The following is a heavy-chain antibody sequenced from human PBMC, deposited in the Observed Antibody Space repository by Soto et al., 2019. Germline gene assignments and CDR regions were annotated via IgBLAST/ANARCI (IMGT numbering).Heavy chain of an antibody. CDR3: ARTNMITFGGVIEREAYDI. J-gene: IGHJ3*02. V-gene: IGHV5-51*01. D-gene: IGHD3-16*02. CDR2: IYPGDSDT. Sequence: PGESLKISCKRSGYSFISYWIGWVLPLPVKVLEWMGIIYPGDSDTRYSPSFQGQVTISADKSISTAYLQWSSLKASDTAMYYCARTNMITFGGVIEREAYDIWGQGTMVTVSS. CDR1: GYSFISYW.